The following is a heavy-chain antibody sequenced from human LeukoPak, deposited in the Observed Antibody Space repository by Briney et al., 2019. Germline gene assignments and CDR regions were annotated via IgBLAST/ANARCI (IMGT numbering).Heavy chain of an antibody. CDR3: ARLFSSGWYYFDY. V-gene: IGHV4-59*08. CDR2: IYYSGST. CDR1: GGSISSYY. J-gene: IGHJ4*02. D-gene: IGHD6-19*01. Sequence: SETLSLTCTVSGGSISSYYWSWIRQPPGKGLEWIGYIYYSGSTNYNPSLKSRVTISVDTSKNQFSLKLSSVTAADTAVYYCARLFSSGWYYFDYWGQGTLVTASS.